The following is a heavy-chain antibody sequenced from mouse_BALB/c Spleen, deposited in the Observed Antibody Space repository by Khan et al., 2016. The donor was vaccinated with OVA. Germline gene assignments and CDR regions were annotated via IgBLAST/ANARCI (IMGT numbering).Heavy chain of an antibody. CDR2: INPTSGYT. J-gene: IGHJ2*01. CDR3: TRDRIDY. Sequence: QIQLVQSGAELAKPGASVKMSCKASGYTFTTYWMHWVKQRPGQGLEWIGYINPTSGYTDYNDKFKDRATLSADKSSSTDYMQLNSLTSEDSAGYYYTRDRIDYWGQGTTLTVSA. CDR1: GYTFTTYW. V-gene: IGHV1-7*01.